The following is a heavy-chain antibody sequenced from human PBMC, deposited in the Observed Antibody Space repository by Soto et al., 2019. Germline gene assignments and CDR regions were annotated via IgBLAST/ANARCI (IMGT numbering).Heavy chain of an antibody. CDR3: TRVLVGATTVFP. D-gene: IGHD1-26*01. V-gene: IGHV3-49*03. Sequence: GGSLRLSCTASGFTFGDYAMGWFRQAPGKGLEWVGFIRSKAYGGTTEYAASVKGRFTISRDDSKSIAYLQMNSLKTEDTAVYYCTRVLVGATTVFPWSQGTLVTVSS. CDR1: GFTFGDYA. J-gene: IGHJ5*02. CDR2: IRSKAYGGTT.